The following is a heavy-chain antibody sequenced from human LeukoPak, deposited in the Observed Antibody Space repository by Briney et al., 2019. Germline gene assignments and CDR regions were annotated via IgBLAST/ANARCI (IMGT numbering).Heavy chain of an antibody. J-gene: IGHJ4*02. CDR3: ARDILELRSDY. D-gene: IGHD1-7*01. CDR1: GFTFSSYW. CDR2: IKKDGSEK. V-gene: IGHV3-7*01. Sequence: PGGSLRLSCAASGFTFSSYWMSWVRQAPGKGLEWVANIKKDGSEKYYVDSVKGRFTISRDNAKNSLYLQMNSLRAEDTAVYYCARDILELRSDYWGQGTLVTVSS.